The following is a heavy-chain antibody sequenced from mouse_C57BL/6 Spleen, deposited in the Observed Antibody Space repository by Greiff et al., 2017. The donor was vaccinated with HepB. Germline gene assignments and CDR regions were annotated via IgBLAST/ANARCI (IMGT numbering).Heavy chain of an antibody. D-gene: IGHD2-4*01. CDR1: GYAFSSYW. CDR3: ARGFDYDYFDY. V-gene: IGHV1-80*01. J-gene: IGHJ2*01. Sequence: QVHVKQSGAELVKPGASVKISCKASGYAFSSYWMNWVKQRPGKGLEWIGQIYPGDGDTNYNGKFKGKATLTADKSSSTAYMQLSSLTSEDSAVYFCARGFDYDYFDYWGQGTTLTVSS. CDR2: IYPGDGDT.